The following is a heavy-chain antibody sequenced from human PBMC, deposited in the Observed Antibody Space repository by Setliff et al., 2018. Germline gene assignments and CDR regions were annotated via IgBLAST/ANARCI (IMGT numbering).Heavy chain of an antibody. Sequence: GGSLRLSCAASGFTFSTYRMHWVRQAPGKGLEWVAIIWDDGGYKYHADSVKGRFTISRDNPKNTLYLQMNSLRPEDTAVYYCARTCSGSGCYAGLESWGQGTPVTVSS. V-gene: IGHV3-33*08. CDR1: GFTFSTYR. CDR3: ARTCSGSGCYAGLES. J-gene: IGHJ4*02. CDR2: IWDDGGYK. D-gene: IGHD2-15*01.